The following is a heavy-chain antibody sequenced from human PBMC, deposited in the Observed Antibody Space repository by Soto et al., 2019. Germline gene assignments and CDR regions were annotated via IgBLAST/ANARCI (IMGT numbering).Heavy chain of an antibody. Sequence: SETLSLTCAVYGGSFSGYYWSWIRQPPGKGLEWIGEINHSGSTNYNPSLKSRVTISVDTSKNQFSLKLSSVTAADTAVYYCARDLWGYCGTDCYPLDVWGQGTMVTVSS. J-gene: IGHJ6*02. V-gene: IGHV4-34*01. D-gene: IGHD2-21*02. CDR1: GGSFSGYY. CDR3: ARDLWGYCGTDCYPLDV. CDR2: INHSGST.